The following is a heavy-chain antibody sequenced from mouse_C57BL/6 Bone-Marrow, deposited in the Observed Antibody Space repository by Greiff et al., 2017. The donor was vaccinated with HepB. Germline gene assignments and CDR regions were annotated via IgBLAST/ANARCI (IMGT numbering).Heavy chain of an antibody. D-gene: IGHD2-5*01. CDR1: GYTFTSYW. CDR2: IHPNSGST. V-gene: IGHV1-64*01. J-gene: IGHJ4*01. CDR3: ATAYYSNPYYAMDY. Sequence: QVQLQQSGAELVKPGASVKLSCKASGYTFTSYWMHWVKQRPGQGLEWIGMIHPNSGSTNYNEKFKSKATLTVDKSSSTAYMQLSSLTSEDSAVYYCATAYYSNPYYAMDYWGQGTSVTVSS.